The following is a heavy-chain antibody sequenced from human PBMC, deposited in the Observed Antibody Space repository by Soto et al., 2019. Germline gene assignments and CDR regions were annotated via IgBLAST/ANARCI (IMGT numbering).Heavy chain of an antibody. J-gene: IGHJ3*02. CDR3: ARDAGGRGNGAFDI. CDR2: IYYSGST. CDR1: GGSIGTYY. V-gene: IGHV4-59*01. D-gene: IGHD3-16*01. Sequence: TETLSLTCTVSGGSIGTYYWSWMRQPPGKGLEWIGYIYYSGSTNSNPSLKSRGTISEDTSKNQLSLKLSSVTAAETAVYYCARDAGGRGNGAFDIWRQGTMVTVSS.